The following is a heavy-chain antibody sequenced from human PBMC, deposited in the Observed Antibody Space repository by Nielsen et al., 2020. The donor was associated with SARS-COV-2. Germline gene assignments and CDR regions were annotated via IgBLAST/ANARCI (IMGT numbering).Heavy chain of an antibody. J-gene: IGHJ3*02. CDR3: ARGERITFGGADDAFDI. V-gene: IGHV4-30-2*01. D-gene: IGHD3-16*01. Sequence: SETLSLTCAVSGGSISSGGYSWSWIRQPPGKGLEWIGYIYHSGRTYYNPSLKSRVTISVDRSKNQFSLKLSSVTAADTAVYYCARGERITFGGADDAFDIWGQGTMVTVSS. CDR2: IYHSGRT. CDR1: GGSISSGGYS.